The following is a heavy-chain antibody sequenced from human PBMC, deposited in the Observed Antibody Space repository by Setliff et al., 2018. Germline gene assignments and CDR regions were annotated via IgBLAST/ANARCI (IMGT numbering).Heavy chain of an antibody. V-gene: IGHV4-30-4*08. J-gene: IGHJ4*02. CDR3: ARRYFDSGSYFYFDY. CDR1: GASTNSGDYY. D-gene: IGHD3-10*01. CDR2: VDFSGKT. Sequence: PSETLSLTCTVYGASTNSGDYYWSWIRQRPGKALEYIGYVDFSGKTDYNPSLKSRLTMSFDTSKNQFSLRLRSVSAADTAVYFCARRYFDSGSYFYFDYWGQGTLVTVSS.